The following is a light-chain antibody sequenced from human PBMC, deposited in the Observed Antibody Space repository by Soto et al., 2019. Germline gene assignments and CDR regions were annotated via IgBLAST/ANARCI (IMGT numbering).Light chain of an antibody. J-gene: IGKJ5*01. CDR2: DVS. Sequence: DIQMTQSPSTLSASVGDRVTITCRASQSIGDSLAWYQQKPGKAPYLLISDVSSLERGVPSRFSGSGSGTEFTLTISSLEPEDFAVYYCQQRSKLPPITFGQGRRLEVK. CDR3: QQRSKLPPIT. CDR1: QSIGDS. V-gene: IGKV1-5*01.